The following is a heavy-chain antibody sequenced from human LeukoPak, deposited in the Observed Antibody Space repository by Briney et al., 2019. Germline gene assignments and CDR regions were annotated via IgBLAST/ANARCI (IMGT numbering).Heavy chain of an antibody. CDR1: GGSFSGYY. Sequence: PSETLSLTCAAYGGSFSGYYWSWIRQPPGKGLEWIGEINYSGSTNYNPSLKSRVTISVDTSKNQFSLKLSSVTAADSAVYYCARARPFFDYWGQGTLVTVSS. V-gene: IGHV4-34*01. CDR3: ARARPFFDY. CDR2: INYSGST. J-gene: IGHJ4*02.